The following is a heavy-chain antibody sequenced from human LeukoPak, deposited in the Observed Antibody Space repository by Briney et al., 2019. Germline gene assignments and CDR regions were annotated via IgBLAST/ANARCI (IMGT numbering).Heavy chain of an antibody. CDR2: VYSSGTT. Sequence: SETLSLTCIVSGGSISSYYWNWIRQPAGKGLEWIGRVYSSGTTDYNPSLKSRVTISLDKSKNHFSLKLTSVTAADTAVCFCARGTPMVRGAALFFDYWGQGILVTVSS. V-gene: IGHV4-4*07. CDR1: GGSISSYY. CDR3: ARGTPMVRGAALFFDY. J-gene: IGHJ4*02. D-gene: IGHD3-10*01.